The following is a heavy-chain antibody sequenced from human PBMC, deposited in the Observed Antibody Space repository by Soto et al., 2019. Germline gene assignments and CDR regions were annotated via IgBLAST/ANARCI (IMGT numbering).Heavy chain of an antibody. J-gene: IGHJ4*02. V-gene: IGHV1-69*01. CDR1: GDTFGSDS. CDR2: IIPMLEKP. Sequence: QVQLVQSGAEVRKPGSSVKVSCQASGDTFGSDSINWVRQAPGQGLEWMGGIIPMLEKPNYAQTLQDRLTITADESAKTAYMELRNLRSEDTAVYFCARGLYDSGSFYFDFWGQGTLVTVSS. D-gene: IGHD3-10*01. CDR3: ARGLYDSGSFYFDF.